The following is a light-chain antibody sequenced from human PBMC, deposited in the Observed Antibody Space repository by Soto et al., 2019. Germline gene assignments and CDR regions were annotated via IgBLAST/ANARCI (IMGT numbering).Light chain of an antibody. CDR1: QSISNW. CDR3: QQYNSYSSYT. CDR2: DAS. J-gene: IGKJ2*01. V-gene: IGKV1-5*01. Sequence: DIQMTQSPSTLSASVGGRVTITCRASQSISNWLAWYQHKAGKAPKLLIYDASSLESGVPSRFSGSGSGTEFTLTISSLQPDDFATYYCQQYNSYSSYTFGQGTKVDIK.